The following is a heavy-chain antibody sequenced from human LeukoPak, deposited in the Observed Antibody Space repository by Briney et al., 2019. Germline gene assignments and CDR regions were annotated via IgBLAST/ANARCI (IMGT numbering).Heavy chain of an antibody. CDR3: AIWEPAPNAFDP. CDR1: GNTLTTYD. V-gene: IGHV1-8*01. Sequence: ASVRVSCKASGNTLTTYDFNWVRQASGQGLEWMGWMNPKSGNSGYAESFQGRISLDINRSTDTAYMELTSLRFEDTAVYYCAIWEPAPNAFDPWGQGTLVTVSS. J-gene: IGHJ5*02. D-gene: IGHD1-14*01. CDR2: MNPKSGNS.